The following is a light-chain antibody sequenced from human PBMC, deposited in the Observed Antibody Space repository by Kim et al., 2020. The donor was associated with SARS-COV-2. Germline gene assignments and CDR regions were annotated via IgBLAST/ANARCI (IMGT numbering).Light chain of an antibody. CDR3: QQYNRWPLT. Sequence: VTPGESATLSCRASQSVSSNLAWYQQRSGQAPRLLIYGPYTRATGIPERFSVSVSGTDFTLTIDSLRPEDSATYYCQQYNRWPLTFGGGTKVDIK. J-gene: IGKJ4*01. V-gene: IGKV3D-15*01. CDR2: GPY. CDR1: QSVSSN.